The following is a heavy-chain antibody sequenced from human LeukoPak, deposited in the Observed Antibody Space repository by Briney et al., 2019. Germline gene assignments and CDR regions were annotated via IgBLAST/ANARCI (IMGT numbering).Heavy chain of an antibody. CDR2: ISSSSSYI. V-gene: IGHV3-21*01. CDR1: GFTFSSYG. J-gene: IGHJ6*03. CDR3: ARDGRSRVVPAAMAYYMDV. D-gene: IGHD2-2*01. Sequence: GGSLRLSCAASGFTFSSYGMNWVRQAPGKGLEWVSSISSSSSYIYYADSVKGRFTISRDNAKNSLYLQMNSLRAEDTAVYYCARDGRSRVVPAAMAYYMDVWGKGTTVTVSS.